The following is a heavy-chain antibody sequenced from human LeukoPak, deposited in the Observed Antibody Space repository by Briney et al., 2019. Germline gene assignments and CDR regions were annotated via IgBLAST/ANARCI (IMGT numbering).Heavy chain of an antibody. D-gene: IGHD5-12*01. CDR1: VYTFSSYG. V-gene: IGHV1-18*01. CDR2: NSAYNGNT. CDR3: ARRGVATTFDY. J-gene: IGHJ4*02. Sequence: ASVNVCCKASVYTFSSYGIGWLRHAPGQGLEWMGWNSAYNGNTNYAQKLQGRVTMTTDTSTSTAYMALRSLRSDDTAVYYCARRGVATTFDYWGQGTLVTVSS.